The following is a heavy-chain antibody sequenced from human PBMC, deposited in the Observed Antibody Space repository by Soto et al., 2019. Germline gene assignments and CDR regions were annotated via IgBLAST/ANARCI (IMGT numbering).Heavy chain of an antibody. J-gene: IGHJ6*02. CDR2: ISGSGGST. V-gene: IGHV3-23*01. CDR1: GFTFSSYA. Sequence: GGSLRLSCAASGFTFSSYAMSWVRQAPGKGLEWVSAISGSGGSTYYADSVKGRFTISRDNSKNTLYLQMNSLRAEDTAVYYCARDRYYGSGSYYLPPLYYYYYGMDVWGQGTTVTVSS. D-gene: IGHD3-10*01. CDR3: ARDRYYGSGSYYLPPLYYYYYGMDV.